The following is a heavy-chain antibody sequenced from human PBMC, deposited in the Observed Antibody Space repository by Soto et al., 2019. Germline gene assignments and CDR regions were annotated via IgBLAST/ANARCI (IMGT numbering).Heavy chain of an antibody. CDR1: GFTFSSYA. CDR2: ISYDGSNK. V-gene: IGHV3-30-3*01. D-gene: IGHD5-18*01. Sequence: QVQLVESGGGVVQPGRSLRLSCAASGFTFSSYAMHWVRQAPGKGLEWVAVISYDGSNKYYADSVKGRFTISRDNSKNTLYLQMNSLRAEDTAVYYCARGGYSYGLNFPTWLDCDYWGQGTLVTVSS. J-gene: IGHJ4*02. CDR3: ARGGYSYGLNFPTWLDCDY.